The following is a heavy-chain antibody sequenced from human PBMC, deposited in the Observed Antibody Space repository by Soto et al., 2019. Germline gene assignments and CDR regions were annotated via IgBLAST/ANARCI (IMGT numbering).Heavy chain of an antibody. CDR1: GFTFSSYV. CDR2: ISGSGGST. V-gene: IGHV3-23*01. CDR3: AKVVAYYDSSGAAEYFQH. Sequence: GGSLRLSCAASGFTFSSYVMSWVRQAPGKGLEWVSAISGSGGSTYYGDSVKGRFTISRDNSKNTLYLQMNSLRAEDTAVYYCAKVVAYYDSSGAAEYFQHWGQGTLVTVSS. D-gene: IGHD3-22*01. J-gene: IGHJ1*01.